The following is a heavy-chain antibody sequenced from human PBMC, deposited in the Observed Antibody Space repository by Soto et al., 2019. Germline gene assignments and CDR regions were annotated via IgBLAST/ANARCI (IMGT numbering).Heavy chain of an antibody. D-gene: IGHD2-15*01. CDR3: ARVESRNYSLLLFDF. Sequence: GASVKVSCKTSGYTFTVYYMHWVRQAPGQGLEWMGLINPNTGAAHYAQKFPGRVTMTRDTSISTFYMDLSRLKSDDTAVYYCARVESRNYSLLLFDFWGQGTLVTVSS. CDR2: INPNTGAA. V-gene: IGHV1-2*02. J-gene: IGHJ4*02. CDR1: GYTFTVYY.